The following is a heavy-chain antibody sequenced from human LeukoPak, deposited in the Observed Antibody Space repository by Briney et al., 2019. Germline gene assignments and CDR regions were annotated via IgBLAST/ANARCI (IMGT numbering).Heavy chain of an antibody. Sequence: AGVSLRLSCAASGFTFSSYAMSWVRQAPGKGLEWVSAISGSGGSTYYADSVKGRFTIPRDNSKNTLYLKMNSLRAEDTAVYYCAKDPRSGYGDDYWGQGTVVRVSS. CDR2: ISGSGGST. D-gene: IGHD5-12*01. CDR1: GFTFSSYA. V-gene: IGHV3-23*01. J-gene: IGHJ4*02. CDR3: AKDPRSGYGDDY.